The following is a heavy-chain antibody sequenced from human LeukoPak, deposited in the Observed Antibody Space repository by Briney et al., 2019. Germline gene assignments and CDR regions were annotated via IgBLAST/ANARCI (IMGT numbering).Heavy chain of an antibody. J-gene: IGHJ5*02. CDR1: GFTFSSYS. CDR2: ISSSSSYI. V-gene: IGHV3-21*01. Sequence: GGSLRLSCAASGFTFSSYSMNWVRQAPGKGLEWVSSISSSSSYIYYADSVKGRFTISRDNAKNSLYLQMNSLRAEDTAVYYCARDRDDGWFDPWGQGTLVTVSS. CDR3: ARDRDDGWFDP. D-gene: IGHD1-1*01.